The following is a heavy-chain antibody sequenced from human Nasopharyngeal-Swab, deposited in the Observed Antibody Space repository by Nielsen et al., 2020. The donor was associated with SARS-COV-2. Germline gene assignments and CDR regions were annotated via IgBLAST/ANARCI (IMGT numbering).Heavy chain of an antibody. CDR1: GFTFGDYA. V-gene: IGHV3-49*01. Sequence: GVLRLSCTTSGFTFGDYAMSWFRQAPGKGLEWVGFIRSKTYGGAPEYAASVKGRFTISRDGAESIAYLQMNSLETEDTGVYYCARSVGSFYGQGAFDIWGQGTMVTVSS. CDR3: ARSVGSFYGQGAFDI. J-gene: IGHJ3*02. D-gene: IGHD1-26*01. CDR2: IRSKTYGGAP.